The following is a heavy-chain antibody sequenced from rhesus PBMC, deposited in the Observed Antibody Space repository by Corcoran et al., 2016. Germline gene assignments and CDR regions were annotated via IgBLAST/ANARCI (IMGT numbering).Heavy chain of an antibody. Sequence: EVQLVQSAAEVKRPGESLKISFKPSGYSFTSYWLSWVRQSAGNGLEWMAAIDPSYSDTRYNPSFQGQVTIAADKSISTAYLQWSRRKASDSATYYCAKDDMWRNGYFDYWGQGVLVTVSS. CDR2: IDPSYSDT. V-gene: IGHV5-2*01. D-gene: IGHD3-28*01. CDR1: GYSFTSYW. CDR3: AKDDMWRNGYFDY. J-gene: IGHJ4*01.